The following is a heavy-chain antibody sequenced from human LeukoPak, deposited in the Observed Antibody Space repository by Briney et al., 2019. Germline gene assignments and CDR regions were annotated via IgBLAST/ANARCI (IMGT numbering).Heavy chain of an antibody. CDR3: ARDLVYDSSGYYYSRVSWSDP. J-gene: IGHJ5*02. Sequence: SETLPLTCAVYGGSFSGYYWSWIRQPPGKGLEWIGEINHSGSTNYNPSLKSRVTISVDTSKNQFSLKLSSVTAADTAVYYCARDLVYDSSGYYYSRVSWSDPWGQGTLVTVSS. D-gene: IGHD3-22*01. V-gene: IGHV4-34*01. CDR1: GGSFSGYY. CDR2: INHSGST.